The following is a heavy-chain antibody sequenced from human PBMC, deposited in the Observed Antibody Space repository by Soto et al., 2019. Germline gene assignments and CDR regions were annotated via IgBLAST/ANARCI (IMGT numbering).Heavy chain of an antibody. J-gene: IGHJ3*02. CDR2: TFYRSKWYN. CDR1: GDSVSSHSAA. D-gene: IGHD6-19*01. V-gene: IGHV6-1*01. Sequence: SPPLTLPCAISGDSVSSHSAAWNWILPSPSRGLEWLGRTFYRSKWYNDYAVSVKSRITVNPDTSKNQFSLQLSSVTPEDTAVCYCARGLGAVATGAFDIWGQGAMVTV. CDR3: ARGLGAVATGAFDI.